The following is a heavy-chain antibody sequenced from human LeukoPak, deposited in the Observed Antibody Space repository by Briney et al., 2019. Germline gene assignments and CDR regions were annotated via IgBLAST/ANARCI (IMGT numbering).Heavy chain of an antibody. CDR1: GDSVSSDSYY. Sequence: PSETLSLTCSVSGDSVSSDSYYWSWIRQPPGKGLEWIGYIHYSGSTNYNPSLKSRVTISVDTSKNRFSLKLSSVTAADTAVYYCARHSRGYSNNLDAFDIWGQGTLVTVSS. D-gene: IGHD4-11*01. J-gene: IGHJ3*02. CDR3: ARHSRGYSNNLDAFDI. CDR2: IHYSGST. V-gene: IGHV4-61*01.